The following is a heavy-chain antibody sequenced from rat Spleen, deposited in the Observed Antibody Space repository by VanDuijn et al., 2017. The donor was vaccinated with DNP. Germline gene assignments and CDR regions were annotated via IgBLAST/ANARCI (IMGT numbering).Heavy chain of an antibody. CDR1: GFTFSAYY. V-gene: IGHV5-20*01. CDR3: ATHDWQG. CDR2: IGSPAYAP. D-gene: IGHD1-7*01. J-gene: IGHJ2*01. Sequence: EVQLVESGGGLVQPGRSLKLSCAASGFTFSAYYVAWVRQAPAKGLEWVAYIGSPAYAPYYGDSVKGRFTISRDNAKSILYLQMDSLRSEDTATEFCATHDWQGWGQGVMVTVSS.